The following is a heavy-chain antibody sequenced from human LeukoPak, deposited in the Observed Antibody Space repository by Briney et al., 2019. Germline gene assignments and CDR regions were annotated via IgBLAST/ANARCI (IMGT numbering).Heavy chain of an antibody. J-gene: IGHJ4*02. CDR1: GGSFSGYY. D-gene: IGHD5-24*01. V-gene: IGHV4-34*01. CDR3: ARGRGWLQLTETDN. CDR2: INHSGST. Sequence: SETLSLTCAVYGGSFSGYYWSWIRQPPGKGLEWIGEINHSGSTNYNPSLKSRVTISVDTSKNQFSLKLSSVTAADTAVYYCARGRGWLQLTETDNWGQGTLVTVSS.